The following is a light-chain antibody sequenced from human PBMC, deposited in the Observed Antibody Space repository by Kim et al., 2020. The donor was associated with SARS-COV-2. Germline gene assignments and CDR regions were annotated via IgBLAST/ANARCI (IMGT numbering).Light chain of an antibody. CDR2: EAA. Sequence: LAPGETAPLSCRASQSVSNFLAWYQQKPGQAPRLLIYEAANRAPGIPARFSGRGSGTDFTLTISSLEPEDFAVYYCQQRTNWPPFTFGQGTKLEIK. CDR1: QSVSNF. V-gene: IGKV3-11*01. J-gene: IGKJ2*01. CDR3: QQRTNWPPFT.